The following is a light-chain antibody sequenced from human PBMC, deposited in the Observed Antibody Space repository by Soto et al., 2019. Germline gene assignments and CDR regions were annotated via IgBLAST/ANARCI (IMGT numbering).Light chain of an antibody. J-gene: IGKJ4*01. CDR3: QQYGSSPPLT. CDR1: QSVSSSY. Sequence: EIVLTQSPGTLSLSPGERATLSCRASQSVSSSYLAWYQQKPGQAPRLLIYGASNRATGIPDRFSGSGSGTDFTLTISRLEPEDFVVYYCQQYGSSPPLTFGGGTKVEIK. CDR2: GAS. V-gene: IGKV3-20*01.